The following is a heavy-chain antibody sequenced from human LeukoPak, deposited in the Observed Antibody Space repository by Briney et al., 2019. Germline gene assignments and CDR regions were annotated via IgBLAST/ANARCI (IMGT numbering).Heavy chain of an antibody. Sequence: PSETLSLTCTVSGGSISSYYWSWIRQPPGKGLEWIGYIYYSGSTYYNPSLKSRVTISVDTSKNQFSLKLSSVTAADTAVYYCARDPRAWGFDYWGQGTLVTVSS. CDR3: ARDPRAWGFDY. V-gene: IGHV4-59*12. CDR2: IYYSGST. J-gene: IGHJ4*02. CDR1: GGSISSYY. D-gene: IGHD3-16*01.